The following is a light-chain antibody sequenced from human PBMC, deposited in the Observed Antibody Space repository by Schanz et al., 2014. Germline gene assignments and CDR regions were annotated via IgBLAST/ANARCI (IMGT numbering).Light chain of an antibody. CDR1: QSVGRN. J-gene: IGKJ1*01. CDR3: QQYNNWPPWT. Sequence: EILMTQSPVTLSVSPGERVTLFCRASQSVGRNLAWYQQKPGQAPRLLIYGASTRATGIPAKFSGSGSGTXXTLTISSLQSEDFAVYYCQQYNNWPPWTFGQGTKVEIK. V-gene: IGKV3-15*01. CDR2: GAS.